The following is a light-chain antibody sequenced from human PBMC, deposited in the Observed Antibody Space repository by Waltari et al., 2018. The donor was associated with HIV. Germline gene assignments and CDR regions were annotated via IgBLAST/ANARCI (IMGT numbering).Light chain of an antibody. Sequence: SYVLTQPPSVSVAPGKTARITCGGNNIGSKSVHWYQQKPGQAPVLVIYDDSDRPSGSPGRFSGCKSGNTATLTISRVEAGVEADYYCQVWDSSSDHWVFGGGTKLTVL. J-gene: IGLJ3*02. CDR1: NIGSKS. CDR2: DDS. V-gene: IGLV3-21*04. CDR3: QVWDSSSDHWV.